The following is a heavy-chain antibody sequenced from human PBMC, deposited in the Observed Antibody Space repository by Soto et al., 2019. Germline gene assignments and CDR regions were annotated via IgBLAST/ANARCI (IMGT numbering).Heavy chain of an antibody. D-gene: IGHD2-15*01. Sequence: ASLKVYYKSSGYTFTSYAMNLVRQVPGQGLEWMGWINTNTGNPTYAQGFTGRFVFSLDTSVCTAYLQICSLKAEDTALYYCARGGALGYCSGCRCYSGRSILWGKSAPWGQGALVIVSS. CDR3: ARGGALGYCSGCRCYSGRSILWGKSAP. J-gene: IGHJ5*02. CDR2: INTNTGNP. V-gene: IGHV7-4-1*01. CDR1: GYTFTSYA.